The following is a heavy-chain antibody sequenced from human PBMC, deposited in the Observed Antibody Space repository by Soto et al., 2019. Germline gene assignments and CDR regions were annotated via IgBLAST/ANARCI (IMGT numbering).Heavy chain of an antibody. CDR3: AKCPGVAAAGPPFDP. D-gene: IGHD6-13*01. V-gene: IGHV3-30*18. J-gene: IGHJ5*02. CDR2: ISYDGSNK. CDR1: GFTFSSYG. Sequence: GGCLRLSXAASGFTFSSYGIHWVRQAPGKGLEWVAVISYDGSNKYYADSVKGRFTISRDNSKNTLYLQMNSLRPEDTTVYYCAKCPGVAAAGPPFDPWGQGTLVTVSS.